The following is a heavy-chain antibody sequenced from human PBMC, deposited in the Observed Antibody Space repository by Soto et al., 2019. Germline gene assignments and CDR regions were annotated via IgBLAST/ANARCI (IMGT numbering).Heavy chain of an antibody. CDR1: GGTFSSYT. CDR2: IIPILGIA. V-gene: IGHV1-69*02. CDR3: ARGTTMVRGVNPFDY. J-gene: IGHJ4*02. Sequence: SVKVSCKASGGTFSSYTISWVRQAPGQGLEWMGRIIPILGIANYAQKFQGRVTITADKSTSTAYMELSSLRSEDTAVYYCARGTTMVRGVNPFDYWGQGTLVTVSS. D-gene: IGHD3-10*01.